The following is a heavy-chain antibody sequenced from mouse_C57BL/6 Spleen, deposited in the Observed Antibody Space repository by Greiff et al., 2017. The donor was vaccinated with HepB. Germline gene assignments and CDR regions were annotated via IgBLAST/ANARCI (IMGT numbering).Heavy chain of an antibody. J-gene: IGHJ4*01. CDR3: ARNIYYYGSSPYYAMDY. V-gene: IGHV2-2*01. CDR2: IWSGGST. D-gene: IGHD1-1*01. CDR1: GFSFTSYG. Sequence: VMLVESGPGLVQPSQSLSIPCTVSGFSFTSYGVHWVRQSPGKGLEWLGVIWSGGSTDYNAAFISRLSISKDNSKSQVFFKMNSLQADDTAIYYGARNIYYYGSSPYYAMDYWGQGTSVTVSS.